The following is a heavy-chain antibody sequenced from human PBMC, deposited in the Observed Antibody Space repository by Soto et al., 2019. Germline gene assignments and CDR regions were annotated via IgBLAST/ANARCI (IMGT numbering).Heavy chain of an antibody. Sequence: QVQLVESGGGVVQPGTSLRLSCVGSGFTFRSFVIHWVRQAPGKGLEWVALTSYDGSNAYYGDSVKGRFTISRDNSKNTVDLQMDSLSVEDPALYYCARWGTTGGLDFWGQGTLVSVSS. CDR1: GFTFRSFV. V-gene: IGHV3-30*03. J-gene: IGHJ4*02. CDR2: TSYDGSNA. CDR3: ARWGTTGGLDF. D-gene: IGHD3-16*01.